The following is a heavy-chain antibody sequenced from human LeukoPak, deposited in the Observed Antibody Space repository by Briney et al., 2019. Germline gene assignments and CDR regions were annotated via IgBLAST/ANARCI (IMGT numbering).Heavy chain of an antibody. CDR1: GFTFSNYW. CDR2: IKEDGSEK. CDR3: ARTIRGY. J-gene: IGHJ4*02. Sequence: GGSLRLSCAAPGFTFSNYWMSWVRQAPGQGLEWVANIKEDGSEKYYVDSVRGRFTISRDNAKNSLYLQMNSLRAEDTAVYYCARTIRGYWGQGTLVTVSS. V-gene: IGHV3-7*01. D-gene: IGHD3-10*01.